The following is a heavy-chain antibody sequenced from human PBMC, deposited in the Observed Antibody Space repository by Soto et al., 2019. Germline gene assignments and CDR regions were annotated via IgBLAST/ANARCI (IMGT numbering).Heavy chain of an antibody. V-gene: IGHV3-11*06. CDR1: GFGFSDYY. Sequence: KTGGSLRLSCVASGFGFSDYYMSWIRQAPGTGLEWVSHISSSSRYTNYADSVRGRFTISRDNAKNSLYLQMNSLRAEDTAVYYCARTPDHYDNSGYHYCMDVWGQGTTVTVSS. CDR3: ARTPDHYDNSGYHYCMDV. J-gene: IGHJ6*02. D-gene: IGHD3-22*01. CDR2: ISSSSRYT.